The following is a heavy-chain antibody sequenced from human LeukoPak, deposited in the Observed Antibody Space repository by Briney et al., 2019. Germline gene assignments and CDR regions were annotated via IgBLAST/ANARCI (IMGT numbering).Heavy chain of an antibody. CDR1: GFTVSSNY. V-gene: IGHV3-53*01. J-gene: IGHJ6*02. Sequence: GGSLRLSCAASGFTVSSNYMSWVRQAPGKGLEWVSVIYSGGSTYSADSVKGRFTISRDNSKNTLYLQMNSLRAEDTAVYYCARDEKRTYGMDVWGQGTTVTVSS. CDR3: ARDEKRTYGMDV. CDR2: IYSGGST.